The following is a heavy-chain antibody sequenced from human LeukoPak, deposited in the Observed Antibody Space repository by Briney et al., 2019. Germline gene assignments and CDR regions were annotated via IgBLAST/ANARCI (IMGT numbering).Heavy chain of an antibody. Sequence: SETLSLTCAVYGGSFSGYYWSWIRQPPGKGLEWIGEINHSGSTNYNPSLKSRVTISVDTSKNQFSLKLSSVTAADTAVYYCASLTNTVTRPPGDYWGQGTLVTVYS. CDR1: GGSFSGYY. J-gene: IGHJ4*02. V-gene: IGHV4-34*01. D-gene: IGHD4-11*01. CDR2: INHSGST. CDR3: ASLTNTVTRPPGDY.